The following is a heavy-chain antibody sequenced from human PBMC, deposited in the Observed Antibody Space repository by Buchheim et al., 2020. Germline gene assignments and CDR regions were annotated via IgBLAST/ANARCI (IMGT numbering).Heavy chain of an antibody. J-gene: IGHJ1*01. CDR3: ARDHPVYSSGYYFQH. CDR1: GFTFSSYS. D-gene: IGHD6-19*01. V-gene: IGHV3-21*01. CDR2: ISSSSSYI. Sequence: EVQLVESGGGLVKPGGSLRLSCAASGFTFSSYSMNWVRQAPGKGLEWVSSISSSSSYIYYADSVKGRFTISRDNAKNSLFLQMNSLRAEDTAVYYCARDHPVYSSGYYFQHWGQGTL.